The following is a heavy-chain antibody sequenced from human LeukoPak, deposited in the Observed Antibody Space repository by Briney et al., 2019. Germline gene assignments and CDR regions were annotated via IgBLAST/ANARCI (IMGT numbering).Heavy chain of an antibody. D-gene: IGHD3-9*01. V-gene: IGHV4-31*03. CDR2: IYYSGST. Sequence: PSETLSLTCTVSGGSISSGGYYWSWIRQHPGKGLEWIGYIYYSGSTYYNPSLKSRVTISVDTSKNQFSLKLSSVTAADTAVYYCARDIRYYDILTGFISGDYFDYWGQGILVTVSS. CDR1: GGSISSGGYY. J-gene: IGHJ4*02. CDR3: ARDIRYYDILTGFISGDYFDY.